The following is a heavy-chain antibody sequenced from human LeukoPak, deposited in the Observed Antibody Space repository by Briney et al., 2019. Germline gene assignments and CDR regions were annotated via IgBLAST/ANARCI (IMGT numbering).Heavy chain of an antibody. CDR1: GGSISSYY. Sequence: SETLSLTCTVSGGSISSYYWSWIRQPPGKGLEWIGYIYYSGSTNYNPSLKSRVTISVDTSKNQFSLKLSSVTAADTAVYYCARDRRVQLWSRPYYGMDVWGQGTTVTVSS. V-gene: IGHV4-59*01. CDR3: ARDRRVQLWSRPYYGMDV. D-gene: IGHD5-18*01. CDR2: IYYSGST. J-gene: IGHJ6*02.